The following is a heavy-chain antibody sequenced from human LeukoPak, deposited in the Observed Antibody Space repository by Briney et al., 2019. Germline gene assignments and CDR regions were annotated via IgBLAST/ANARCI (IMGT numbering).Heavy chain of an antibody. CDR3: ATCRYMRLFDY. Sequence: SATLSLTCAFYGGSFSGYYCSGIRQPPRKGLEWIGEINHSGSTNYNPSLKSRVTISVDTSKNQFSLKLSSVTAADTAVYYCATCRYMRLFDYWGQGTLVTVSS. J-gene: IGHJ4*02. D-gene: IGHD1-26*01. CDR2: INHSGST. CDR1: GGSFSGYY. V-gene: IGHV4-34*01.